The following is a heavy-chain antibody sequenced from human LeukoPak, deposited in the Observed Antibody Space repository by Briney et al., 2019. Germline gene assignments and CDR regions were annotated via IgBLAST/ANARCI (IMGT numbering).Heavy chain of an antibody. CDR1: GFTFSRFG. V-gene: IGHV3-64*02. J-gene: IGHJ4*02. Sequence: PGGSLRLSCATSGFTFSRFGMHWVRQAPGKGLEYVSAISSNGGSTYYADSVKGRFTISRDNSKNTLYLQMGSLRVDDMGVYYCARGHDEDVAGDYFDYWGQGTLVTVSS. D-gene: IGHD2-15*01. CDR2: ISSNGGST. CDR3: ARGHDEDVAGDYFDY.